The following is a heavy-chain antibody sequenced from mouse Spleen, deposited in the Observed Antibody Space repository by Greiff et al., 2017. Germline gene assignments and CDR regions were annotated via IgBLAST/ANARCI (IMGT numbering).Heavy chain of an antibody. J-gene: IGHJ2*01. CDR3: ARGGLGRYFDY. V-gene: IGHV5-9-4*01. CDR1: GFTFSSYA. CDR2: ISSGGSYT. D-gene: IGHD4-1*01. Sequence: EVKLVESGGGLVKPGGSLKPSCAASGFTFSSYAMSWVRQSPEKRLEWVAEISSGGSYTYYPDTVTGRFTISRDNAKNTLYLEMSSLRSEDTAMYYCARGGLGRYFDYWGQGTTLTVSS.